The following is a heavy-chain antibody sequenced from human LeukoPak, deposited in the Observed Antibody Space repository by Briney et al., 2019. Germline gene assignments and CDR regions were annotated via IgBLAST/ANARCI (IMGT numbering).Heavy chain of an antibody. J-gene: IGHJ4*02. CDR2: ISYDGSNK. D-gene: IGHD1-26*01. CDR3: AKDLGSYPILDY. V-gene: IGHV3-30*18. Sequence: GRSLRLSCAASGFTFSSYGMHWVRQAPGKGLEWVAVISYDGSNKYYADSVKGRFTISRDSSKNTLYLQMNSLRAEDTAVYYCAKDLGSYPILDYWGQGTLVTVSS. CDR1: GFTFSSYG.